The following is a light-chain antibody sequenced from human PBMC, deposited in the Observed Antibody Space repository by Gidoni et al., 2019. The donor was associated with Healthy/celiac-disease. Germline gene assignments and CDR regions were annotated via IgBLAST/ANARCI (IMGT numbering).Light chain of an antibody. V-gene: IGKV3-15*01. CDR1: QSVSSN. J-gene: IGKJ4*01. CDR2: GAS. Sequence: EILMTQCLATLSVSPGESATLSCRASQSVSSNFTWYQQKPGHSPTLLIYGASTRSTGVTARFSGSGSGTEFTLTISSLQSEDFAVYYCQQHNNWPPLTFGGGTKVEIK. CDR3: QQHNNWPPLT.